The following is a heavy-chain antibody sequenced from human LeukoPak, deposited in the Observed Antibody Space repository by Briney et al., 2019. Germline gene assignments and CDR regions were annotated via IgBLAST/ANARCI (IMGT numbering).Heavy chain of an antibody. CDR3: ARETVTGANFDY. CDR2: ISSSSSYI. J-gene: IGHJ4*02. V-gene: IGHV3-21*01. D-gene: IGHD7-27*01. Sequence: PGGSLRLSCAASGFTFSRYWMHWVRQAPGKGLEWVSSISSSSSYIYYADSVKGRFTISRDNAKNSLYLQMNSLRAEDTAVYYCARETVTGANFDYWGQGTLVTVSS. CDR1: GFTFSRYW.